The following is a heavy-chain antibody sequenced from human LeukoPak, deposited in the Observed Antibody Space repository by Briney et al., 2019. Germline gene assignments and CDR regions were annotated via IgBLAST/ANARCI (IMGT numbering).Heavy chain of an antibody. CDR3: ATEEVGATAIDY. J-gene: IGHJ4*02. CDR2: FDPEDGET. CDR1: GYTLTELS. Sequence: ASVKVSCKVSGYTLTELSMHWVRQAPGKGLEWMGGFDPEDGETIYAQKFQGRVTMTEDTSTDTAYMELSSLRLEDTALYYCATEEVGATAIDYWGQGTLVTVSS. D-gene: IGHD1-26*01. V-gene: IGHV1-24*01.